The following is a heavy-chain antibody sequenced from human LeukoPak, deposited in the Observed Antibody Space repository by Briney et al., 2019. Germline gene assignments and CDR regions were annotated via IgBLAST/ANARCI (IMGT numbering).Heavy chain of an antibody. Sequence: GGSLRLSCAASGFTFSSYVMHWVRQAPGKGLAWVAYIRYDGSDKYYADSVKGRFTISSDNPKNTLYLQMSSLRAEDTAVYHCAKGKEDYYYDSSGYYYLDHWGQGTLVTVSS. D-gene: IGHD3-22*01. CDR1: GFTFSSYV. CDR2: IRYDGSDK. CDR3: AKGKEDYYYDSSGYYYLDH. J-gene: IGHJ4*02. V-gene: IGHV3-30*02.